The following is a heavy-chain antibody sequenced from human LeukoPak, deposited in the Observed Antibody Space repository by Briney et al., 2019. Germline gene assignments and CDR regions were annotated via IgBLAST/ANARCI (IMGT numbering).Heavy chain of an antibody. V-gene: IGHV1-8*02. CDR2: MNPNSGNT. J-gene: IGHJ6*03. Sequence: GASVKVSCKASGYTFTSYYMHWVRQATGQGLEWMGWMNPNSGNTGYAQKFQGRVTMTRNTSISTAYMELSSLRSEDTAVYYCARDNGGTAMAYYYYYYMDVWGKGTTVIISS. D-gene: IGHD5-18*01. CDR3: ARDNGGTAMAYYYYYYMDV. CDR1: GYTFTSYY.